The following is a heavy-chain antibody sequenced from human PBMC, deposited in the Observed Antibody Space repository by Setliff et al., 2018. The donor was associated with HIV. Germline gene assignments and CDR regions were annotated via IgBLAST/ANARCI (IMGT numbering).Heavy chain of an antibody. CDR3: ARPTTGVGGGAASDI. D-gene: IGHD2-8*01. V-gene: IGHV4-39*02. CDR1: GGSVSSRGYY. CDR2: ILYGGNT. Sequence: PSETLSLTCTVSGGSVSSRGYYWGWIRQPPGKGPEWIANILYGGNTYYNPSLKSRVTISVDTSKTHFSLKLNSVTAADTAVYFCARPTTGVGGGAASDIWGQGTMVTVSS. J-gene: IGHJ3*02.